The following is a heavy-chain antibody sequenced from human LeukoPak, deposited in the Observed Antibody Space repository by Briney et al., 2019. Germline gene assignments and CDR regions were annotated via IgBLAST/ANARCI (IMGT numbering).Heavy chain of an antibody. CDR1: GYTFTSYA. D-gene: IGHD6-19*01. CDR3: ARDGSGWPSLAYYFDY. J-gene: IGHJ4*02. CDR2: INAGNGNT. V-gene: IGHV1-3*01. Sequence: GASVKVSCKASGYTFTSYAMHWVRQAPGQRLEWMGWINAGNGNTKYSQKFQGRVTITRDTSASTAYMELSSLRSEDTAVYYCARDGSGWPSLAYYFDYWGQGTLVTVSS.